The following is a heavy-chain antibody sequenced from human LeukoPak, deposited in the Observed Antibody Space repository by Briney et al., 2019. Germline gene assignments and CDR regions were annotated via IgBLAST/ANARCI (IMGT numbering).Heavy chain of an antibody. D-gene: IGHD3-10*01. V-gene: IGHV4-31*03. CDR2: IYYSGST. J-gene: IGHJ4*02. Sequence: SETLSLTCTVSGGSISSGGYYWSWIRQHPGKGLEWIGYIYYSGSTYYNPSLKSRVTISVDTSKNQFSLKLSSVTAADTAVYYCARDRYGSGVDYWGQGTLVTVSS. CDR3: ARDRYGSGVDY. CDR1: GGSISSGGYY.